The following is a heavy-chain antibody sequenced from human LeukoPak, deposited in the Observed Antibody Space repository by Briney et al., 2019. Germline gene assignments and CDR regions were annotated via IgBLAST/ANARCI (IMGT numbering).Heavy chain of an antibody. CDR2: IYPGDSDT. D-gene: IGHD4-11*01. Sequence: GESLKISCKGSGYSFTSYWIGWAGQMHGKGLEWMGVIYPGDSDTTYSPSFQGQVTISADKSISTAYLQWSSMKASDTAMYYCARRTDYHFDYWGQGTLVTVSS. J-gene: IGHJ4*02. CDR1: GYSFTSYW. V-gene: IGHV5-51*01. CDR3: ARRTDYHFDY.